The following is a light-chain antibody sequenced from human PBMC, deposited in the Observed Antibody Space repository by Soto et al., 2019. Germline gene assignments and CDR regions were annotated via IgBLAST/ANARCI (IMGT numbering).Light chain of an antibody. CDR3: QQYNNWPPIT. J-gene: IGKJ5*01. CDR2: GAS. CDR1: QSVSSN. V-gene: IGKV3-15*01. Sequence: EIVMTQFPATLSVSPGERATLSCRASQSVSSNLAWYQQKPGQAPRLLIYGASTRATGTPVRFSGSGSGTEFTLTISSLQSEDFAVYYCQQYNNWPPITFGQGTRLEIK.